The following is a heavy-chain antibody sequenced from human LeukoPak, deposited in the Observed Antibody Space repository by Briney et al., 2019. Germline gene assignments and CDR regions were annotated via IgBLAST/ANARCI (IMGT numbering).Heavy chain of an antibody. CDR3: ARVPGPNWFDP. Sequence: SETLSLTCTVSSDSISSGDYFWSWIRQPAGKALEWIGRISTSANTNYNPSLRSRVTISVDTSKNQFSLKLSSVTAADTAVYYCARVPGPNWFDPWGQGTLVTVSS. J-gene: IGHJ5*02. V-gene: IGHV4-61*02. CDR2: ISTSANT. CDR1: SDSISSGDYF.